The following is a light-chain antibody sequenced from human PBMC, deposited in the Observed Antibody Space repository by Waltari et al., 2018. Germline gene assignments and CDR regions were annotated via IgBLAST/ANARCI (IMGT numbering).Light chain of an antibody. Sequence: QSALTQPASVSGSPGQSITISCTVTSSDVGGYNYVSWYQHHPGKAPKVKIYDVSKRPSGVSNRFSGSKSGNTASLTISGLQAEDEADYYCSSYTSSSTSLYVFGTGTKVTVL. CDR2: DVS. V-gene: IGLV2-14*03. CDR1: SSDVGGYNY. CDR3: SSYTSSSTSLYV. J-gene: IGLJ1*01.